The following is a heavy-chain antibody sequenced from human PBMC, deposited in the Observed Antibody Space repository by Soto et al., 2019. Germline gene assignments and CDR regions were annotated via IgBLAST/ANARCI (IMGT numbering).Heavy chain of an antibody. D-gene: IGHD5-18*01. CDR1: GFTFSTYS. CDR2: ISSSSTYI. Sequence: GGSLRLSCAASGFTFSTYSFNWGRQAPGKGLEWVSSISSSSTYIHYADSVKGRFTVSRDNAKNSLYLQMNSLRAEDTAVYFCARDSIRGYSYDDDRRGRGTLVTVSS. J-gene: IGHJ5*02. V-gene: IGHV3-21*01. CDR3: ARDSIRGYSYDDDR.